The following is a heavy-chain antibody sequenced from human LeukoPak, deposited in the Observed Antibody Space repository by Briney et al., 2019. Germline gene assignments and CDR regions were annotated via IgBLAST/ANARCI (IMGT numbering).Heavy chain of an antibody. V-gene: IGHV3-7*03. Sequence: PGGSLRLSCAASGFTFSSYWMTWVRQAPGEGLEWVANIKPDESEKYYLDSVKGRFTISRDNAKNSVYLQMNSLRAEDTAVYYCARGRFSFDYWGQGTLVTVSS. CDR1: GFTFSSYW. CDR2: IKPDESEK. CDR3: ARGRFSFDY. J-gene: IGHJ4*02.